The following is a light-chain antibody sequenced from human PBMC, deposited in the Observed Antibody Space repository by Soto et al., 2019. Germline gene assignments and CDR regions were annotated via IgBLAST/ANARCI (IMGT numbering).Light chain of an antibody. V-gene: IGLV2-14*01. CDR3: SSYTSSSPVV. CDR1: SSDIGGYNY. CDR2: EVS. J-gene: IGLJ2*01. Sequence: QSALTQPASVSGSPGQSITISCTGTSSDIGGYNYVSLYQQHPGKAPKLMIYEVSNRPSGVSNRFSGSKSGNTASLTISGLQAEDEADYYCSSYTSSSPVVFGGGTKVTVL.